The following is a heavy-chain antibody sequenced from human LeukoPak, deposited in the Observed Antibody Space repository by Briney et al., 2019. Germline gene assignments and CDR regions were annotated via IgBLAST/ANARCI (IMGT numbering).Heavy chain of an antibody. D-gene: IGHD3/OR15-3a*01. J-gene: IGHJ4*02. CDR2: IYYSGST. Sequence: PSETLSLTCTVSGDSISTSNSYWGWIRQPPGKGLEWIGSIYYSGSTYYNASLKSRVTISIDTSKNQFSLKLTSVTAADTAVYYCAKQTGSGLFILPGGQGTLVTVSS. V-gene: IGHV4-39*01. CDR1: GDSISTSNSY. CDR3: AKQTGSGLFILP.